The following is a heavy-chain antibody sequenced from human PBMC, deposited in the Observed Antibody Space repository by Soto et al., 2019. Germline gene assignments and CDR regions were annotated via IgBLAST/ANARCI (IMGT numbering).Heavy chain of an antibody. CDR1: GYTFRDYA. CDR2: IRSNIYDGTT. J-gene: IGHJ4*02. Sequence: GGSLRLSCVGSGYTFRDYAISWFRQAPGKGLQWVSFIRSNIYDGTTEYAASVQGRFTISRDDSKTIAYLQMNSLKTEDTGIYYCTRVSPDCSDGSCYPLNWGQGTLVTVSS. CDR3: TRVSPDCSDGSCYPLN. D-gene: IGHD2-15*01. V-gene: IGHV3-49*03.